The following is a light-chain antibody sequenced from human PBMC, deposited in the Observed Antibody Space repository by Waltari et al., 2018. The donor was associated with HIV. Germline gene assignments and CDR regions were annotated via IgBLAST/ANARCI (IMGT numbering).Light chain of an antibody. V-gene: IGLV2-18*02. Sequence: QSALTQPPSVSGSPGQSVTISCTETSSDFSRYDRSPWYHQSPAPAPKLMIYEVSNRPSGVPDRFSGSKSGNTASLTISRLQPEDEADYYCSSYTTRSTWVFGGGTKVTVL. J-gene: IGLJ2*01. CDR1: SSDFSRYDR. CDR3: SSYTTRSTWV. CDR2: EVS.